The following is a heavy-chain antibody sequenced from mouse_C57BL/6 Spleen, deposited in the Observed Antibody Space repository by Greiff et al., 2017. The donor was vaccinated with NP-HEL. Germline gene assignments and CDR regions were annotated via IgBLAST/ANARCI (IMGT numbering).Heavy chain of an antibody. Sequence: VLLQQPGAELVKPGASVKLSCKASGYTFTSYWMHWVKQRPGQGLEWIGMIHPNSGSTNYNEKFKSKATLTVDKSSSTAYMQLSSLTSEDSAVYYCARDDYDGSVDYWGQGTTLTVSS. J-gene: IGHJ2*01. CDR3: ARDDYDGSVDY. V-gene: IGHV1-64*01. CDR2: IHPNSGST. CDR1: GYTFTSYW. D-gene: IGHD2-4*01.